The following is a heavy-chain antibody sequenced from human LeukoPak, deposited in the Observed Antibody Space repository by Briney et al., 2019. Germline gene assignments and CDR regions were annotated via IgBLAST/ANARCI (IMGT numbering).Heavy chain of an antibody. V-gene: IGHV3-23*01. CDR1: GFTVSSNY. D-gene: IGHD2-2*01. CDR3: AKQAVVPAAYFDY. CDR2: ISGSGGST. J-gene: IGHJ4*02. Sequence: GGSLRLSCAASGFTVSSNYMSWVRQAPGKGLEWVSAISGSGGSTYYADSVKGRFTISRDNSKNTLYLQMNSLRAEDTAVYYCAKQAVVPAAYFDYWGQGTLVTVSS.